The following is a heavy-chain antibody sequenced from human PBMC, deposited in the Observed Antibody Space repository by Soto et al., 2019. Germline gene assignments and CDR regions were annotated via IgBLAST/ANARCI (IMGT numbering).Heavy chain of an antibody. J-gene: IGHJ6*01. Sequence: QVQLVESGGGVVQPGRSLRLSCAASGFTFSTYGMHWVRQAPGKGLEWVAVISYDGRNEYYADSVKGRFTISRDNSKNTLYLQMNSLRAEDTAVYYCAKDRGTYGRYYYYYGMDVW. V-gene: IGHV3-30*18. CDR3: AKDRGTYGRYYYYYGMDV. D-gene: IGHD3-10*01. CDR1: GFTFSTYG. CDR2: ISYDGRNE.